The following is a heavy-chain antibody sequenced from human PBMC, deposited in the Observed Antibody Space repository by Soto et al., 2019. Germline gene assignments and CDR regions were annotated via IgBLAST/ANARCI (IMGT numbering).Heavy chain of an antibody. Sequence: ASVKVSCEASGYSFTNNDVSWVRQATGQGLEWMGWMNPGSGDTWYAQKFQGRVTMTRDISIATAYMELSSLRSDDTAIYYCARMETFGSLNWFDAWGKANLFNVSS. J-gene: IGHJ5*02. D-gene: IGHD3-16*01. V-gene: IGHV1-8*01. CDR3: ARMETFGSLNWFDA. CDR1: GYSFTNND. CDR2: MNPGSGDT.